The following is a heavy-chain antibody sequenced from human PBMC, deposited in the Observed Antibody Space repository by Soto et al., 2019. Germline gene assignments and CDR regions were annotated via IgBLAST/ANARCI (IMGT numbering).Heavy chain of an antibody. CDR2: ISGSGGST. D-gene: IGHD6-19*01. CDR1: GFTFSSYA. Sequence: EVQLLESGGGLVQPGGSLRLSCAASGFTFSSYAMSWVRQAPGKGLEWVSAISGSGGSTYYADSVKGRFTISRDNAKNTRYLQMNSLRAEDTAVYYCAEDEVAGTFDYWGQGTLVTVSS. J-gene: IGHJ4*02. V-gene: IGHV3-23*01. CDR3: AEDEVAGTFDY.